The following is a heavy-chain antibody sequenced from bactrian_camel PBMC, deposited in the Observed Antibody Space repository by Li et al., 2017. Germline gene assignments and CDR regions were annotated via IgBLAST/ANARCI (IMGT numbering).Heavy chain of an antibody. D-gene: IGHD2*01. Sequence: VQLVESGGGLVQPGGSRRPSRAASGLTLSANFMSWVRQAPGKGLEWVSGANSGGGYTLYADSVKGRFTISRDNAKNTLYLQMNSLKPEDTAVYYCATGLVPYCSGAYCYTQYKYWGQGTQVTVS. CDR1: GLTLSANF. V-gene: IGHV3S40*01. CDR2: ANSGGGYT. CDR3: ATGLVPYCSGAYCYTQYKY. J-gene: IGHJ4*01.